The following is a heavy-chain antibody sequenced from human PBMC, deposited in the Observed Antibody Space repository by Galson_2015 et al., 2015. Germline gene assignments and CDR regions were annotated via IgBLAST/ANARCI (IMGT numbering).Heavy chain of an antibody. D-gene: IGHD5-12*01. V-gene: IGHV3-23*01. J-gene: IGHJ4*02. CDR2: VSGSGGST. CDR3: AKGYDRYSGYGRFDY. CDR1: GFTFSSYA. Sequence: SLRLSCAASGFTFSSYAMSWVRQAPGKGLEWVSTVSGSGGSTYYADSVKGRFTISRDSSKNTLYMEMNSLRAEDTAVYYCAKGYDRYSGYGRFDYWGQGTLVTVSP.